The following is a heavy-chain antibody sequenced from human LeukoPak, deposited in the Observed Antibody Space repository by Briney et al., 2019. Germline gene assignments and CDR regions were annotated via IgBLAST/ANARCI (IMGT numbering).Heavy chain of an antibody. CDR3: ARDRKQWLRGPFDP. V-gene: IGHV4-4*02. CDR1: GGSISSSNW. CDR2: IYHSGST. J-gene: IGHJ5*02. Sequence: PSETLSLTCAVSGGSISSSNWWSWVRQPPGKGLEWIGEIYHSGSTNYNPSLKSRVTISVDKSKNQFSLKLSSVTAADTAIYYCARDRKQWLRGPFDPWGQGTLVTVSS. D-gene: IGHD6-19*01.